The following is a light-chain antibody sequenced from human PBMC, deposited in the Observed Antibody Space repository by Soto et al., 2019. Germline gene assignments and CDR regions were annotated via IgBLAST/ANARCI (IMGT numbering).Light chain of an antibody. V-gene: IGKV1-39*01. CDR1: QSITNY. Sequence: DIQMTQSPFSLSASVEDRVIITCRASQSITNYLNWCQQKPGKAPKLLIYAASSLQSGVPSRFSGRGYGTDFTLTISSLQPDDFATYYCQQSYRTPRTFGQGTKVDIK. CDR3: QQSYRTPRT. J-gene: IGKJ1*01. CDR2: AAS.